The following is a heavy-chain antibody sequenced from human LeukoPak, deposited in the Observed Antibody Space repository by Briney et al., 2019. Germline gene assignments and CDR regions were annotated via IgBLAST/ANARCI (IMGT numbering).Heavy chain of an antibody. V-gene: IGHV4-61*08. CDR3: ARHSTAIVGATQYFDY. J-gene: IGHJ4*02. CDR2: IYYSGST. Sequence: SQTLSLTCAVSGGSLSSGGYSWSWIRQPPGKGLEWIGYIYYSGSTNYNPSLKSRVTISVDTSKNQFSLKLSSVTAADTAVYYCARHSTAIVGATQYFDYWGQGTLVTVSS. CDR1: GGSLSSGGYS. D-gene: IGHD1-26*01.